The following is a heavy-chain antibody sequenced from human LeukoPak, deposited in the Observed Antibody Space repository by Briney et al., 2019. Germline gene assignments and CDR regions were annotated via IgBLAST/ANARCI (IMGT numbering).Heavy chain of an antibody. CDR3: AKGGSRGFCSGGSCYSFGMDV. J-gene: IGHJ6*02. D-gene: IGHD2-15*01. CDR1: GFTFSSYG. CDR2: ISYDGSNK. V-gene: IGHV3-30*18. Sequence: GRSLSLSCAASGFTFSSYGLHWVRQAPGKGLEWVSFISYDGSNKYYADSVKGRFTISRDNSKNTLYLQMNTLSAEDTAVYYCAKGGSRGFCSGGSCYSFGMDVWGQGTTVTVSS.